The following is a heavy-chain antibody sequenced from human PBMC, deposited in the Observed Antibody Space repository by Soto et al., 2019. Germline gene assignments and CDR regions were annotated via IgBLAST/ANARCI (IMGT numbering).Heavy chain of an antibody. CDR2: IIPIFGTA. J-gene: IGHJ4*02. V-gene: IGHV1-69*01. D-gene: IGHD5-12*01. Sequence: QVQLVQSGAEVKKPGSSVKVSCKASGGTFSSYAISWVRQAPGQGLEWMVGIIPIFGTANYAQKFQGRVTITADESTSTAYMELSSLRSADTAVSYCASGRGGYDQRGEVAFDYWGQGTLVTVSS. CDR1: GGTFSSYA. CDR3: ASGRGGYDQRGEVAFDY.